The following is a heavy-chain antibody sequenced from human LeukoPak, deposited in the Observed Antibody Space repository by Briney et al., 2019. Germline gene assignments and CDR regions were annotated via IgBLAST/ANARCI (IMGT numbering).Heavy chain of an antibody. V-gene: IGHV1-69*04. Sequence: GASVKVSCKASGGTFSSYAISWVRQAPGQGLEWMGRIIPILGIANYAQKFQGRVTITADESTSTAYMELSSLRSEDTAVYYCARDFLVVGATYYYYMDVWGKGTTVTVSS. J-gene: IGHJ6*03. CDR1: GGTFSSYA. CDR3: ARDFLVVGATYYYYMDV. CDR2: IIPILGIA. D-gene: IGHD1-26*01.